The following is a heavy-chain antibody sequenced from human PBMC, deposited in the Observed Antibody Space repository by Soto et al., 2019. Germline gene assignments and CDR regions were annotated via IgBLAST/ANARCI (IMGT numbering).Heavy chain of an antibody. Sequence: ASVKVSCKASGYTFTSYDINWVRQATGHGLEWMGWMNPNSGNTGYAQKFQGRVTMARNTSISTAYMELSSLRSEDTAVYYCARVRPVADESTTATTLGPWGQGTLVTVSS. CDR2: MNPNSGNT. D-gene: IGHD1-1*01. V-gene: IGHV1-8*01. CDR1: GYTFTSYD. J-gene: IGHJ5*02. CDR3: ARVRPVADESTTATTLGP.